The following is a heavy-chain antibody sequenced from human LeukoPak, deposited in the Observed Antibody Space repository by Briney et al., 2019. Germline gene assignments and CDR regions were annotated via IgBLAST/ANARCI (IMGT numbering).Heavy chain of an antibody. CDR3: ARRDGDYVPADY. CDR2: IYPGDSDT. CDR1: GYTFTNYW. D-gene: IGHD4-17*01. J-gene: IGHJ4*02. V-gene: IGHV5-51*01. Sequence: LGESLKISCKGSGYTFTNYWIGWVRQMPGKGLEFMGIIYPGDSDTRYSPSFQGQVTISADKSISTAYLQWSSLKASDTAMYYCARRDGDYVPADYWGQGTLVTVSS.